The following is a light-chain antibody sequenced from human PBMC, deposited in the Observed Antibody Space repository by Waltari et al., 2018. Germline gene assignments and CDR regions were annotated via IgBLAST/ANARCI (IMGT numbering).Light chain of an antibody. V-gene: IGLV2-23*01. J-gene: IGLJ3*02. Sequence: QSALTQPASVSGSPGQSITISCTGTTSDVGNYNLVSWYQQVPGRAPKPMIYENSRPPSDISLRFSGSKSGNTASLTISGLQAEDEADYYCCSFASSRTWVFGGGTKLTVL. CDR1: TSDVGNYNL. CDR2: ENS. CDR3: CSFASSRTWV.